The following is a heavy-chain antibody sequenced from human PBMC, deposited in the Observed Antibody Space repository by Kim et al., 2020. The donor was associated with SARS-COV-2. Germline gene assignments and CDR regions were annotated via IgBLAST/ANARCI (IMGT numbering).Heavy chain of an antibody. CDR1: GNPLSGYS. CDR2: ISGDGTST. D-gene: IGHD4-17*01. V-gene: IGHV3-74*01. Sequence: GGSLRLSCAASGNPLSGYSMNWIRQAPGKGLVWVSRISGDGTSTSYADSVKDRFIISRDNAKNTVYLQMNSLRAEDTAVYYCARALFYYGDYPGYWRRGTLITVSS. J-gene: IGHJ4*02. CDR3: ARALFYYGDYPGY.